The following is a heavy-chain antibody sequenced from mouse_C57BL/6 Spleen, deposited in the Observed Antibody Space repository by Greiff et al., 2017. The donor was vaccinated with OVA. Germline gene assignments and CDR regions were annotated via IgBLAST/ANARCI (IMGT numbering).Heavy chain of an antibody. V-gene: IGHV1-55*01. CDR1: GYTFTSYW. J-gene: IGHJ1*03. Sequence: QVQLQQPGAELVKPGASVKMSCKASGYTFTSYWITWVKQRPGQGLEWIGDIYPGSGSTNYNEKFKSKATLTVDTSSSTAYMQLSSLTSEDSAVYYWARTPITTVVAPSYWYFDVWGTGTTVTVSS. CDR3: ARTPITTVVAPSYWYFDV. CDR2: IYPGSGST. D-gene: IGHD1-1*01.